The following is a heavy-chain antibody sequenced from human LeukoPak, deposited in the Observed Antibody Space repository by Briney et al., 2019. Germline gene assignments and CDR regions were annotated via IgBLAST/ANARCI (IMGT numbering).Heavy chain of an antibody. CDR2: ISGSGGST. J-gene: IGHJ4*02. D-gene: IGHD3-22*01. V-gene: IGHV3-23*01. CDR3: AKDLHPNYYDSSGYLFIDY. Sequence: GGSLRLSCAASGFTFSSYAMSWVRQAPGKGVEWVSAISGSGGSTYYADSVKGRFTISRDNSKNTLYLQMNSLRAEDTAVYYCAKDLHPNYYDSSGYLFIDYWGQGTLVTVSS. CDR1: GFTFSSYA.